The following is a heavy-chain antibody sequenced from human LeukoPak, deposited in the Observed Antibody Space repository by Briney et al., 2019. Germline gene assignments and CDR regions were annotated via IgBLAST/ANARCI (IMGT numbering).Heavy chain of an antibody. CDR2: ISSSSSYI. J-gene: IGHJ4*02. CDR3: ARVGYSNYDFDY. V-gene: IGHV3-21*01. D-gene: IGHD4-11*01. CDR1: GFTFSSYA. Sequence: TGGSLRLSCAASGFTFSSYAMSWVRQAPGKGLEWVSSISSSSSYIYYADSVKGRFTISRDNAKNSLYLQMNSLRAEDTAVYYCARVGYSNYDFDYWGQGTLVTVSS.